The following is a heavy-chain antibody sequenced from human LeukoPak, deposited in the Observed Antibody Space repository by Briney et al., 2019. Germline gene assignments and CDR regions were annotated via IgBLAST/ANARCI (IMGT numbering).Heavy chain of an antibody. CDR3: ARGPPNWGYDY. CDR2: MSPNSGDT. D-gene: IGHD7-27*01. V-gene: IGHV1-8*01. J-gene: IGHJ4*02. CDR1: GYTFTSYD. Sequence: ASVKVSCKASGYTFTSYDFNWVRQATGQRPEWMGWMSPNSGDTGYAQKFQDRVTMTRNTSISTAYMELSSLRSDDTAVYYCARGPPNWGYDYWGPGTLVTVS.